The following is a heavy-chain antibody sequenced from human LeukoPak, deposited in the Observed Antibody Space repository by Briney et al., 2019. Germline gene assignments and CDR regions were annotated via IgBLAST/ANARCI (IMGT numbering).Heavy chain of an antibody. V-gene: IGHV4-59*01. J-gene: IGHJ4*02. Sequence: PSETLSLTCTVSGVSINTYYWSWIRQPPGKGLEWIGYIYYSGSTNYNPSLKSRVTISVDTSKNQFSLKLSSVTAADTAVYYCARVSGNSGLDYWGQGTLVTVSS. CDR2: IYYSGST. CDR1: GVSINTYY. CDR3: ARVSGNSGLDY. D-gene: IGHD4-23*01.